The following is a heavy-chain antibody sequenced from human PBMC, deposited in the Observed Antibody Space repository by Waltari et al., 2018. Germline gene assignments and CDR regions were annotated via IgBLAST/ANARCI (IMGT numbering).Heavy chain of an antibody. CDR2: IHPHSGDT. V-gene: IGHV1-2*06. CDR1: GYSFTAYY. CDR3: ARVLSTVQLGIFAY. J-gene: IGHJ4*02. Sequence: QVQMVQSGAEVKKPGASVKVSCKASGYSFTAYYLHWVRQAPGPGLEWMGRIHPHSGDTTYAQMFQGRVTMTRDTSISTAYMEVTGLRSDDTAVYYCARVLSTVQLGIFAYWGQGTVVTVSS. D-gene: IGHD7-27*01.